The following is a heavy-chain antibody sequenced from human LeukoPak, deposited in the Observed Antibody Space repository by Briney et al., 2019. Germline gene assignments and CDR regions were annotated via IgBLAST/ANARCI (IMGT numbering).Heavy chain of an antibody. CDR1: GYTFTSYY. Sequence: ASVKVSCKASGYTFTSYYMHWVRQAPGQGLEWMGIINPSGGSTSYAQKFQGRVTMTRDTSTSTVYMELSSLRSEDTAVYYCAGDRSHFDAFDIWGRGTMVTVSS. J-gene: IGHJ3*02. CDR3: AGDRSHFDAFDI. CDR2: INPSGGST. D-gene: IGHD1-14*01. V-gene: IGHV1-46*01.